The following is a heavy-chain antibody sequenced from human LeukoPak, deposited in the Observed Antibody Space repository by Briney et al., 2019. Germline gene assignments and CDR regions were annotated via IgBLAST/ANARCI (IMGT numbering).Heavy chain of an antibody. Sequence: PGGSLRLSCAASGFIFSNYAMRWVRQAPGKGLEWVAFIRYDGSNKYYADSVKGRFTISRDNSKNTLYLQMNSLRAEDTAVYYCAKGPLGYCSSTSCTRWFDPWGQGTLVTVSS. CDR3: AKGPLGYCSSTSCTRWFDP. J-gene: IGHJ5*02. CDR1: GFIFSNYA. CDR2: IRYDGSNK. V-gene: IGHV3-30*02. D-gene: IGHD2-2*01.